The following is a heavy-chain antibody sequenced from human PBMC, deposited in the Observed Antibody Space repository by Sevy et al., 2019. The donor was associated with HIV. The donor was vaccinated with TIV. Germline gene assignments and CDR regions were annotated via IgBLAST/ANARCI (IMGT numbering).Heavy chain of an antibody. CDR1: GGSFSGYY. J-gene: IGHJ5*02. D-gene: IGHD3-9*01. CDR3: ARDLRSWFDP. CDR2: SNHSGST. Sequence: SETLSLTCAVYGGSFSGYYWSWIRQPPGKGLEWIGGSNHSGSTNYNPSLKSRVTISVDTSKNQFSLKLSSVTAADTAVYYCARDLRSWFDPWGQGTLVTVSS. V-gene: IGHV4-34*01.